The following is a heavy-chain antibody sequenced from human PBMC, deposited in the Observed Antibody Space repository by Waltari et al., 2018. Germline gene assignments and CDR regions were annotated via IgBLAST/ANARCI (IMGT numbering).Heavy chain of an antibody. D-gene: IGHD4-17*01. J-gene: IGHJ2*01. V-gene: IGHV4-59*01. CDR2: IYYSGST. Sequence: QVQLQESGPGLVTPSETLSLTCTVSGGSISSYYWSWIRQPPGKGLEWIGYIYYSGSTNYNPSLKSRVTISVDTSKNQFSLKLSSVTAADTAVYYCARDRRPAVTTSWYFDLWGRGTLVTVSS. CDR3: ARDRRPAVTTSWYFDL. CDR1: GGSISSYY.